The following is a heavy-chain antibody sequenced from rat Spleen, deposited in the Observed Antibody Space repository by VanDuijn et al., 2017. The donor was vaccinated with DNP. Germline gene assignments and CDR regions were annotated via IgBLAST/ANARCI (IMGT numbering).Heavy chain of an antibody. CDR3: ARWNSGHFDY. V-gene: IGHV5-58*01. J-gene: IGHJ2*01. D-gene: IGHD4-3*01. CDR2: INPDGGST. CDR1: GFTFSSYW. Sequence: EVQLVETGGGLVQPGRSLKLSCVASGFTFSSYWMFWIRQAPGMGLEWVASINPDGGSTYYPDSVRGRFTISRDNARNTLYLQMNSLRSEDMATYYCARWNSGHFDYWGQGVMVPVSS.